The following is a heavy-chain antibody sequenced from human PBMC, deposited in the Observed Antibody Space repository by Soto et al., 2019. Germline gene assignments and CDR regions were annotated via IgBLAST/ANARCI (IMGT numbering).Heavy chain of an antibody. J-gene: IGHJ4*02. CDR1: GFTVSGSY. Sequence: XVSLGLSCAASGFTVSGSYMNGVRQAPGKGLQWVSIIYSGGSTYYADSVKGRFTISRDNSKNTLYLQMNSLRAEDTAVYYCARNKGATGGFDYWGQGTLVTVSS. D-gene: IGHD1-26*01. CDR2: IYSGGST. CDR3: ARNKGATGGFDY. V-gene: IGHV3-53*01.